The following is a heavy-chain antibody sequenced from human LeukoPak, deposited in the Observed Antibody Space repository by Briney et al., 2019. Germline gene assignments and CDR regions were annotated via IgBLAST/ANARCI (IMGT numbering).Heavy chain of an antibody. CDR3: ARGVAFYYGSGSYYKGEDPDLDY. D-gene: IGHD3-10*01. CDR2: TYYRSKLYN. J-gene: IGHJ4*02. Sequence: SQTLSLTCALSGDSVSSNSAAWNWIRQSPSRGLEWLGRTYYRSKLYNDYAVSVKSRITINPDTSKNQFSLQLNSVTPEDTAVYYCARGVAFYYGSGSYYKGEDPDLDYWGQGTLVTVSS. V-gene: IGHV6-1*01. CDR1: GDSVSSNSAA.